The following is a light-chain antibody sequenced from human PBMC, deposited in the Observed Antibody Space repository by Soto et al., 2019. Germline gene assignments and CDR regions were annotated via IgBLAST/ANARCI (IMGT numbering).Light chain of an antibody. CDR2: AAS. J-gene: IGKJ1*01. CDR3: QQSYSTPRT. CDR1: QSISSY. V-gene: IGKV1-39*01. Sequence: DIPMTQSPSSLSASVGDRVIITCRASQSISSYLNWYQQKPGKAPKLLIYAASTLQSGVPSRFSGSGSGTDFTLTISSLQVEDFATYYCQQSYSTPRTFGQGNKVEIK.